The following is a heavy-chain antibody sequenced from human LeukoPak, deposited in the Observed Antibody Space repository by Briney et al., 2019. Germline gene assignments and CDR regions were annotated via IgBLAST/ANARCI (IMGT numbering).Heavy chain of an antibody. CDR3: AREFECSSTSCYTPDPDY. J-gene: IGHJ4*02. D-gene: IGHD2-2*02. CDR1: GFTVSSNY. Sequence: RGSLRLSCAASGFTVSSNYMSWVRQAPGKRLEWVSSISSSSSYIYYADSVKGRFTISRDNAKNSLYLQMNSLRAEDTAVYYCAREFECSSTSCYTPDPDYWGQGTLVTVSS. V-gene: IGHV3-21*01. CDR2: ISSSSSYI.